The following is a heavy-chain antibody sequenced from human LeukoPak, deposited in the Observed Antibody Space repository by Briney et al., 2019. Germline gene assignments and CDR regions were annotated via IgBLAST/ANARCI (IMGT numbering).Heavy chain of an antibody. CDR3: AKDLDY. CDR1: GFTFSSYS. CDR2: ISSSSSTI. V-gene: IGHV3-48*01. Sequence: GGSLRLSCAASGFTFSSYSMNWVRQAPGKGLEWVSYISSSSSTIYYADSVKGRFTISRDNSKNTLYLQMNSLRAEDTAVYYCAKDLDYWGQGTVVTVSS. J-gene: IGHJ4*02.